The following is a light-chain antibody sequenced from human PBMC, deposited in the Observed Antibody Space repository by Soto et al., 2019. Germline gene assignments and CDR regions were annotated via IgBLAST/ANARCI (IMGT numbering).Light chain of an antibody. CDR1: SSNIGRNT. CDR2: SNN. CDR3: AAWDDSLNAYV. V-gene: IGLV1-44*01. Sequence: QSVLTQPPSASGTPGQSVTISFFGSSSNIGRNTVNWYQQLPGTAPKLLIYSNNQRPSRVTDRFSGSKSGTSASVAISGLQSEDEDDYYCAAWDDSLNAYVFGNRTKPTVL. J-gene: IGLJ1*01.